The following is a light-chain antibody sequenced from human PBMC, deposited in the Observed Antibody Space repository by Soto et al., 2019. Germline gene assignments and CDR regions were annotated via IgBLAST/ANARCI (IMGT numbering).Light chain of an antibody. Sequence: EIVLTQSPVTLSLSPGDRATLSCRASQSVGIYLAWYQQKPGQAPRLLIYDASIRATGIPVRFSGSGSGTDITLTISSLEPEDFAVYYCQQRSNWFTFGQGTKLEIK. CDR3: QQRSNWFT. CDR2: DAS. J-gene: IGKJ2*01. V-gene: IGKV3-11*01. CDR1: QSVGIY.